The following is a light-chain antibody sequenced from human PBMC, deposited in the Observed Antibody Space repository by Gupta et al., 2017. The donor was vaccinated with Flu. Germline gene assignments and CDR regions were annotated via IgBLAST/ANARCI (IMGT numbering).Light chain of an antibody. Sequence: SLSASVGDRVAITCQANEDIRNYLNWYKQKPGKAPKLLIYETSTLETGVPSRFSGNGYGLEFTLTINNRQAEDTAPYFCQQFEDGPHISFGPGTKVDV. CDR1: EDIRNY. CDR2: ETS. CDR3: QQFEDGPHIS. V-gene: IGKV1-33*01. J-gene: IGKJ3*01.